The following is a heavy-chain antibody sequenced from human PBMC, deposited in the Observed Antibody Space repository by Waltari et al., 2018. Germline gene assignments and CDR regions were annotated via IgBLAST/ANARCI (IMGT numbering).Heavy chain of an antibody. Sequence: QVQLRESGPRLVKPSETLSLTCSVSGDSIAGYFWDWIRQPPGKGLQFIGYIYDVGTTKYNPSRAGRVAMSVDTSKNHFSLRLTSMTAADTAFYYCARGRGGSGSQPLSWFDPWGPGTLVTVSS. D-gene: IGHD3-10*01. J-gene: IGHJ5*02. V-gene: IGHV4-59*01. CDR2: IYDVGTT. CDR1: GDSIAGYF. CDR3: ARGRGGSGSQPLSWFDP.